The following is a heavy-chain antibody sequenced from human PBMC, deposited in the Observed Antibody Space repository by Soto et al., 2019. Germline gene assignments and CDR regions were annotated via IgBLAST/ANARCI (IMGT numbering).Heavy chain of an antibody. D-gene: IGHD2-2*01. CDR2: IYYSGST. Sequence: QVQLQESGPRLVKPSETLSLTCIVSGGSISNYYWSWIRQPPGKGLEWIGYIYYSGSTNYNPSLPSPVTISVDTSKNQFSLKLSSVTAADTAVYYCARAVLPATAPFDYWGQGTLVTVSS. V-gene: IGHV4-59*01. CDR3: ARAVLPATAPFDY. CDR1: GGSISNYY. J-gene: IGHJ4*02.